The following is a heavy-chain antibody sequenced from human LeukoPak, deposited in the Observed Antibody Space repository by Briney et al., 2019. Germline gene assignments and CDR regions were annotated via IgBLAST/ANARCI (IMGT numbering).Heavy chain of an antibody. CDR2: INPSGGST. V-gene: IGHV1-46*01. Sequence: ASVKVSCKASGYTFTSYYMHWVRQAPGQGLEWMGIINPSGGSTSYAQKFQGRVTITADKSTSTAYMELSSLRSEDTAVYYCASIKRAAAMIDYWGQGTLVTVSS. J-gene: IGHJ4*02. D-gene: IGHD2-2*01. CDR1: GYTFTSYY. CDR3: ASIKRAAAMIDY.